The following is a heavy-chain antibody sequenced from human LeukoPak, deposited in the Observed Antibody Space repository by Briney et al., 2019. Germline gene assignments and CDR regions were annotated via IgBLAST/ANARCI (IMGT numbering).Heavy chain of an antibody. CDR3: ARVSDAKPLWFGESRYYFDY. CDR1: GYTFTSYG. D-gene: IGHD3-10*01. CDR2: INAYNGNT. J-gene: IGHJ4*02. Sequence: ASVKVSCKASGYTFTSYGISWVRQAPGQGLEWMGWINAYNGNTNYAQKLQGRVTMTTDTSTSTAYMELRSLRSDDTAVYYCARVSDAKPLWFGESRYYFDYWGQGTLVTVSS. V-gene: IGHV1-18*01.